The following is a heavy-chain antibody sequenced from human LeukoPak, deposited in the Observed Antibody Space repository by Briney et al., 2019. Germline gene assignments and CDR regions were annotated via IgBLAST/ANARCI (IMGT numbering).Heavy chain of an antibody. V-gene: IGHV3-66*02. Sequence: PGGSLRLSCAASGFTVSTNYMSWVRQAPGKGLEWVSVIYAGGNTYYADSVKGRFTISRDSSRDTLYLQMNSLRTEDTAVYYCSREGLGYDFDYWGKGTLLTVSS. J-gene: IGHJ4*02. CDR3: SREGLGYDFDY. D-gene: IGHD3-3*01. CDR1: GFTVSTNY. CDR2: IYAGGNT.